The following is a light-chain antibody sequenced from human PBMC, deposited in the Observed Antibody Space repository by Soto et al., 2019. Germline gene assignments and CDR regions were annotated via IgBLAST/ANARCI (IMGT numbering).Light chain of an antibody. Sequence: EIVLTQSPGTLSVSPGERVTLSCRASQYVWNNRLAWYQHKPGQAPRLLIYGASSRASGISQKFSGGGSGTDFSLTVASLEAEDIGVYYCHHYGSSLRTFGPGTRVEIK. CDR2: GAS. CDR3: HHYGSSLRT. CDR1: QYVWNNR. J-gene: IGKJ1*01. V-gene: IGKV3-20*01.